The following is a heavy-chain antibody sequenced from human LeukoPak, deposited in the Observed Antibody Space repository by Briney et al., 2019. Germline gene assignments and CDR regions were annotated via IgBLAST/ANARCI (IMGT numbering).Heavy chain of an antibody. Sequence: PGGSLRLSCAASGFTFSSYNMNWVRQAPGRGLEWVSSIRSSSTYMSYADSVEGRFTISRDNAKNSLYLRMDSLRAEDTAVYYCARYSGTYRDYWGQGTLVTVSS. CDR2: IRSSSTYM. CDR3: ARYSGTYRDY. D-gene: IGHD1-26*01. CDR1: GFTFSSYN. V-gene: IGHV3-21*01. J-gene: IGHJ4*02.